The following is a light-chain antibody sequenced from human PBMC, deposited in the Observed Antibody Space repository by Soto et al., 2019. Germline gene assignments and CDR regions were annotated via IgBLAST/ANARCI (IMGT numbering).Light chain of an antibody. Sequence: QSVLTQPPSASGSPGQSVTISCTGTSSDVGGYNYVSWYQHHPDKAPKLIIYEVYKRPSGVPDRFSGSKSGNTASLTVSGLQAEDEAEYYCSSYAASDSFVVFGGVTKVTVL. J-gene: IGLJ2*01. V-gene: IGLV2-8*01. CDR3: SSYAASDSFVV. CDR2: EVY. CDR1: SSDVGGYNY.